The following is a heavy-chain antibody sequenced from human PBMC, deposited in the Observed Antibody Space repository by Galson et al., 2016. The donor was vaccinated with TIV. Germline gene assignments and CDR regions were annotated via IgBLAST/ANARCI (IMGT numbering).Heavy chain of an antibody. D-gene: IGHD4-17*01. J-gene: IGHJ4*02. V-gene: IGHV1-2*02. CDR2: IDPRSVAT. CDR1: GDTFTGYY. CDR3: ARARYGYYFDY. Sequence: SVKVSCKASGDTFTGYYVHWVRQAPGQGLEWMGWIDPRSVATHYAQKFQGRVTMTRDTSISTAHMELTRLTPDDTAVYYCARARYGYYFDYWGEGTPVTVSS.